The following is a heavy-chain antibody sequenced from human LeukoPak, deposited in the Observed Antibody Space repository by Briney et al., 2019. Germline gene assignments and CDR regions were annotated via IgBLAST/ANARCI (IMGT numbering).Heavy chain of an antibody. Sequence: PSETLSLTCTVSGGSISSSSYYWGWIRQPPGKGLEWIGSIYYSGSTYYNPSLKSRVTISVDTSKNQFSLKLSSVTAADTAVYYCARVGYDILTGRRYDAFDIWGQGSMVTVSS. D-gene: IGHD3-9*01. CDR3: ARVGYDILTGRRYDAFDI. J-gene: IGHJ3*02. V-gene: IGHV4-39*07. CDR2: IYYSGST. CDR1: GGSISSSSYY.